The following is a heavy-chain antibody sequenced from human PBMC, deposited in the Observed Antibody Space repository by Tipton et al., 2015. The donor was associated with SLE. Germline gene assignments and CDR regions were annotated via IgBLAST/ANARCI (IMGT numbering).Heavy chain of an antibody. D-gene: IGHD6-19*01. CDR2: IYYSGTA. CDR1: GGSIGNYY. J-gene: IGHJ4*02. CDR3: ARGRIAVAGNHFDY. V-gene: IGHV4-59*08. Sequence: TLSLTCSVSGGSIGNYYWSWIRQPPGKGLEWIGFIYYSGTATYNPSLKSRVTISVDTSKNQFSLKLSSVTAADTAVYYCARGRIAVAGNHFDYWGQGTLVTVSS.